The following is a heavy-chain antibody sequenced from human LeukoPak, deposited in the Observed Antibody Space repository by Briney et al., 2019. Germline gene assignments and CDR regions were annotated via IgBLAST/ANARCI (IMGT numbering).Heavy chain of an antibody. Sequence: GGSLRLSCAASGFTFSRYSMNWVRQAPGKGLEWVSYISSSSSTIYYADSVKGRFTISRENAKNSLYLRMNNLRAEDTAVYYCARRAVAGTYSYYYYMDVWGKGITVTVSS. D-gene: IGHD6-19*01. V-gene: IGHV3-48*01. CDR3: ARRAVAGTYSYYYYMDV. CDR2: ISSSSSTI. J-gene: IGHJ6*03. CDR1: GFTFSRYS.